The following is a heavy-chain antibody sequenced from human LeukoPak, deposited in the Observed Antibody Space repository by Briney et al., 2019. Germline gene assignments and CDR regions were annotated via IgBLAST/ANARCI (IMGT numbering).Heavy chain of an antibody. J-gene: IGHJ4*02. D-gene: IGHD3-10*01. Sequence: MSSETLSLTCTVSGGSISSYYWSWIRQPPGKGLEWIGYIYYSGSTNYNPSLKSRVTISVDTSKNQFSLKLSSVTAADTAVYYCARSYYYGSGIFFDYWGQGTLVTVSS. CDR3: ARSYYYGSGIFFDY. CDR1: GGSISSYY. V-gene: IGHV4-59*01. CDR2: IYYSGST.